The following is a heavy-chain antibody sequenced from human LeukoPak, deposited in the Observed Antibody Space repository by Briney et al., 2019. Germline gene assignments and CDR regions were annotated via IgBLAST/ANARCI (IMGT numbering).Heavy chain of an antibody. V-gene: IGHV4-34*01. J-gene: IGHJ4*02. CDR2: INHSGTT. Sequence: SETLSLTCAVYGGSFSGYYWSWIRQPPGKGLEWIGAINHSGTTNYNPSVKSRVTISVDTSKNQFSLKLTSVTAVDTAVYYCARRGCYGAPIDYWGQGTLVTVSS. CDR1: GGSFSGYY. D-gene: IGHD4-17*01. CDR3: ARRGCYGAPIDY.